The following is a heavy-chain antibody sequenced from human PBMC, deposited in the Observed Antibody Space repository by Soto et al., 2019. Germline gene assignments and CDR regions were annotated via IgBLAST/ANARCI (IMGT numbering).Heavy chain of an antibody. CDR1: GYTLTGYY. V-gene: IGHV1-69*01. D-gene: IGHD2-2*01. CDR2: IIPIFGTA. J-gene: IGHJ4*02. CDR3: ASQAVPAFDS. Sequence: PLKRACKASGYTLTGYYMHWGRMATGQGLEWMGGIIPIFGTANYAQKFQGRVTITADESTSTAYMELSSLRSEDTAVYYCASQAVPAFDSWGQGTLVTVSS.